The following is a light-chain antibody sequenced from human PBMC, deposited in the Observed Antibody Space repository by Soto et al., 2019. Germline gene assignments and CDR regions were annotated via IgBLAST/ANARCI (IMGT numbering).Light chain of an antibody. Sequence: EIVMTQSPATLSVSPGERATLACGASQSVSSNLAWYQQKPGQPPRLLIYGASTRATGIPARFSGSGSATEFTLTISSLQSEDFAVYYCQQYNDWPRTFGQGTKVDIK. CDR3: QQYNDWPRT. V-gene: IGKV3-15*01. J-gene: IGKJ1*01. CDR2: GAS. CDR1: QSVSSN.